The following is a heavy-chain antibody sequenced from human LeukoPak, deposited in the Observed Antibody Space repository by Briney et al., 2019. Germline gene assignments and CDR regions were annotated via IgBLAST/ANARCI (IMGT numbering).Heavy chain of an antibody. D-gene: IGHD1-1*01. CDR1: GFTVSSNY. V-gene: IGHV3-66*01. CDR2: FYSGGST. CDR3: ARDHNYAFDN. J-gene: IGHJ4*02. Sequence: GGSLRLSCAASGFTVSSNYMSWVRQAPGKGLEWVSVFYSGGSTYYADSVKGRFTISRDNSKNTLYLQMNSLRAEDTAVYYCARDHNYAFDNWGQGTLVTVSS.